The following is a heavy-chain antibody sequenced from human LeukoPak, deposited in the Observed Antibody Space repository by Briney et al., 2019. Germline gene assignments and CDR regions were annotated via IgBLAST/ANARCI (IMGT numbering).Heavy chain of an antibody. J-gene: IGHJ4*02. V-gene: IGHV3-23*01. CDR3: AKGMDYNSVTFDF. CDR2: LNNRGDRT. Sequence: GGSLRLSCAASGCTFSSYAMSWVRQAPGKGLEWVSALNNRGDRTYYADSVKGRFTISRDNSKTTLYLQMNSLRADDTAVYYCAKGMDYNSVTFDFWGQGTLVTVSS. D-gene: IGHD1-1*01. CDR1: GCTFSSYA.